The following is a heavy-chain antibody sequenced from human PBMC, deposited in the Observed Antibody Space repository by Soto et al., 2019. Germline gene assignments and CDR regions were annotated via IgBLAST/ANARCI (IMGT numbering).Heavy chain of an antibody. J-gene: IGHJ4*02. CDR3: VHRLGCSGGSCYSRNRPFDF. CDR2: IYWDGDE. D-gene: IGHD2-15*01. Sequence: QITLKESGPTLLKPTQTLTLTCTFSGFSLSTNGVGVGWIRQPPGKALEWLALIYWDGDERHSPSLRSRLTITKDTSNNQVVLTMTNMDPVDTATYYCVHRLGCSGGSCYSRNRPFDFWGQGTLVTVSS. CDR1: GFSLSTNGVG. V-gene: IGHV2-5*02.